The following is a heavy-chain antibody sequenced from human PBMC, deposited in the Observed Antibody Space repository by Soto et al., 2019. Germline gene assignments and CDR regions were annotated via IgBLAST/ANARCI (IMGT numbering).Heavy chain of an antibody. J-gene: IGHJ6*03. D-gene: IGHD2-2*01. CDR3: ARDGDCSSTSCYSDYYYYMDV. CDR2: ISSSGSTI. V-gene: IGHV3-11*01. CDR1: GFTFSDYY. Sequence: GGSLRLSCAASGFTFSDYYMSWIRQAPGKGLEWVSYISSSGSTIYYADSVKGRFTISRDNAKNSLYLQMNSLRAEDTAVYYCARDGDCSSTSCYSDYYYYMDVWGKGTTVTVSS.